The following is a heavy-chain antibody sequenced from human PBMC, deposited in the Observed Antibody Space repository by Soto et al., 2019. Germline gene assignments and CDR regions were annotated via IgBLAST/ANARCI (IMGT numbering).Heavy chain of an antibody. V-gene: IGHV3-30*03. CDR3: VSDTGYGHASVPYS. Sequence: QAHLVESGGGVVQPGRSLRLSCAASGFTFTSYGMHWVRQAPGTRLEWVAVISYDGGLQHYADSVKGRFNISRDNSKNMVLLQMNSLRAEDTAGYYCVSDTGYGHASVPYSWGQGTLVSVSS. CDR2: ISYDGGLQ. D-gene: IGHD5-18*01. CDR1: GFTFTSYG. J-gene: IGHJ4*02.